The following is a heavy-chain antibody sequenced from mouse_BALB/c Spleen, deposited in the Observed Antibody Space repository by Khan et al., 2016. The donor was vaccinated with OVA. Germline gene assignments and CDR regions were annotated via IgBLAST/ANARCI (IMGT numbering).Heavy chain of an antibody. D-gene: IGHD2-14*01. J-gene: IGHJ4*01. Sequence: VQLQESGPGLVAPSQSLSITCTVSGFSLSRYNIHWVRQPPGKGLEWLGMIWGGGGTDYNSTLKSRLSISKDKSKNQVFLKMNSLQTDDSAMYYCARAYYRYDGYYAMDYWGQGTSVTVSS. V-gene: IGHV2-6-4*01. CDR1: GFSLSRYN. CDR3: ARAYYRYDGYYAMDY. CDR2: IWGGGGT.